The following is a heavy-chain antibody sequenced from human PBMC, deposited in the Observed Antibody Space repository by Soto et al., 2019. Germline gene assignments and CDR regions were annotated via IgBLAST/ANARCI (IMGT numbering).Heavy chain of an antibody. CDR2: IKDKMEGGTT. V-gene: IGHV3-15*01. Sequence: GWSLRLSCASSVFTFIYAWVSWVRQAPGKGLEWVGRIKDKMEGGTTDYAVPVKGRFTISRDDSKNMLYLQMNSLKTEDTAVYYGSSTCNFDYWGQGTLVTVSS. CDR1: VFTFIYAW. D-gene: IGHD3-16*01. CDR3: SSTCNFDY. J-gene: IGHJ4*02.